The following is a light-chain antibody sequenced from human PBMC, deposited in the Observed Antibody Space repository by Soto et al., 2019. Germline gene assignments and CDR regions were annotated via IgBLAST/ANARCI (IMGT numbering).Light chain of an antibody. CDR1: QSISSW. Sequence: DIQMTQSPSTLSASVGDRVTITCRASQSISSWLAWYQQKPGKAPKLLIYDASSLESGVPSRFSGSGSGTEFTLTISSLQPDDFATYYCQQYNSYSPWTFGPGTKV. J-gene: IGKJ1*01. CDR2: DAS. V-gene: IGKV1-5*01. CDR3: QQYNSYSPWT.